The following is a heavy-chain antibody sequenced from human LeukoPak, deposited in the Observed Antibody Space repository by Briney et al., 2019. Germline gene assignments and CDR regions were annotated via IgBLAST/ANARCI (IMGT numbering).Heavy chain of an antibody. D-gene: IGHD4-17*01. J-gene: IGHJ4*02. V-gene: IGHV1-69*01. Sequence: GSSVKVSCKASGGTFSSYAISWVRQAPGQGLEWMGGIIPIFGTANYAQKFQGRVTITADESTSTAYMELSSQRSEDTAVYYCASPEYGDYGGYWGQGTLVTVSS. CDR2: IIPIFGTA. CDR1: GGTFSSYA. CDR3: ASPEYGDYGGY.